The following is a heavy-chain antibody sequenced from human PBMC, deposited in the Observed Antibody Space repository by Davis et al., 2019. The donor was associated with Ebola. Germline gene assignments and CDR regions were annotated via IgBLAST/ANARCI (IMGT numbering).Heavy chain of an antibody. CDR2: TYYSGTT. Sequence: SETLSLTCTVSGGSITGSDYFWGWIRQPPERELEWIGSTYYSGTTFYNPSLKSRLTMSVDTSKNEFSLKMSSVTAADTAVYYCARPHTSGWGDPFDVWGQGTVVIVSS. J-gene: IGHJ3*01. CDR3: ARPHTSGWGDPFDV. D-gene: IGHD6-19*01. CDR1: GGSITGSDYF. V-gene: IGHV4-39*01.